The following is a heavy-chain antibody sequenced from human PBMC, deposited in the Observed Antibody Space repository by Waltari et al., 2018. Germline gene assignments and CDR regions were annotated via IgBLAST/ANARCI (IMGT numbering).Heavy chain of an antibody. Sequence: VQLVQSGAEVKKPGASVKVSCQASGYTFTSYDINWVRQAPGKGLEWVSALSGSGGRTYYADSVKGRFTISRDNSKNTLYLQMNSLRAEDTAVYYCAKDQADYYGSGSYPKDWGQGTLVTVSS. CDR2: LSGSGGRT. D-gene: IGHD3-10*01. J-gene: IGHJ4*02. CDR1: GYTFTSYD. V-gene: IGHV3-23*04. CDR3: AKDQADYYGSGSYPKD.